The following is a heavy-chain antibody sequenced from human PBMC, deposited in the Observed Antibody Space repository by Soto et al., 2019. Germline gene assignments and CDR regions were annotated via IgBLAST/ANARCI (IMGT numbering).Heavy chain of an antibody. J-gene: IGHJ4*02. CDR3: GRGRSGQIVVFY. Sequence: ASVKVSCKASGYTFTGHYIHWVRQAPEQGPEWMGEIGPESGATRYAQKFQGRVTMTRDMSVTTVYMELNNLSPDDTAVYYCGRGRSGQIVVFYWGQGTPVTVSS. V-gene: IGHV1-2*02. CDR2: IGPESGAT. CDR1: GYTFTGHY. D-gene: IGHD5-12*01.